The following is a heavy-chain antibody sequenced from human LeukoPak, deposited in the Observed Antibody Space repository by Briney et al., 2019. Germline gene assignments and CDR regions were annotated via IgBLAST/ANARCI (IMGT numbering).Heavy chain of an antibody. J-gene: IGHJ4*02. CDR1: GFMFSSNW. D-gene: IGHD3-3*01. Sequence: PGGSLRLSCAASGFMFSSNWMSWVRLAPGKGLEWVANIKEDGTETYYVDSVKGRFTISRDNAKNSLYLQMNSLRAEDTAVYYCARDAFGVDKSPLWGQGTLVTVSS. V-gene: IGHV3-7*01. CDR2: IKEDGTET. CDR3: ARDAFGVDKSPL.